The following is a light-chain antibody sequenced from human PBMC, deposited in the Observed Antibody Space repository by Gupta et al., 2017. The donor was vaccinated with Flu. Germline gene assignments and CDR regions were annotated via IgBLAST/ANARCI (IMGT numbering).Light chain of an antibody. CDR3: ATWDDFLSGPL. V-gene: IGLV1-47*01. J-gene: IGLJ2*01. Sequence: QSVLTQPPSVTATPGQTVPISCSGSSSNIGSRLVYWYQQVPGAAPKLLLFRDSQRPSGVPDRFSGSRSGTSASLAISGLHSEAEAQYYCATWDDFLSGPLFGGGTQLTVL. CDR1: SSNIGSRL. CDR2: RDS.